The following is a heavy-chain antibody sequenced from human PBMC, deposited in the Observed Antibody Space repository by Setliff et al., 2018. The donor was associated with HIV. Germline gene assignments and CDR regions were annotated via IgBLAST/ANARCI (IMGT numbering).Heavy chain of an antibody. V-gene: IGHV1-8*01. CDR1: GHTFSNYD. Sequence: ASVKVSCKASGHTFSNYDVIWVRRATGQGLEWMGWMNTNSGDTGYAQKFQGRVIMTRDNSISTAYMELSSLTSADTAVYYCASGKGVRGVIITGGLDVWGKGTTVTVSS. J-gene: IGHJ6*04. D-gene: IGHD3-10*01. CDR2: MNTNSGDT. CDR3: ASGKGVRGVIITGGLDV.